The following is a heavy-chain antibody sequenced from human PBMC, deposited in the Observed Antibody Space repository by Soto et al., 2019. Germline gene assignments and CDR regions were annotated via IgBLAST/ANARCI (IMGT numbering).Heavy chain of an antibody. CDR2: IDWDDDK. V-gene: IGHV2-70*04. CDR1: GFSLSTTDMR. Sequence: SGPTLVNPTQTLTLTCTFSGFSLSTTDMRVSWIRQPPGKALEWLARIDWDDDKFYSTSLRTRLTISKDTSKNQVVLTMTNMDPVDTATYYCVRDGHNRSWYGAFNIWGQGTMVTVSS. CDR3: VRDGHNRSWYGAFNI. J-gene: IGHJ3*02. D-gene: IGHD6-13*01.